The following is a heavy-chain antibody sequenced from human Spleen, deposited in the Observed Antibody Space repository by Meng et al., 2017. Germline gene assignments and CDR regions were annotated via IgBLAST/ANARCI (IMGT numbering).Heavy chain of an antibody. V-gene: IGHV4-38-2*02. CDR2: MYHSGNT. D-gene: IGHD5-18*01. Sequence: SETLSLTCNVFGHSISSGYYWGWIRQPPGKGLEWIGSMYHSGNTCYNPSLKSRVTLSVDTSKNEFSLKLSSVIAADAAVYYCARGTTAMVPNFDSWGQGALVTVSS. CDR1: GHSISSGYY. J-gene: IGHJ4*02. CDR3: ARGTTAMVPNFDS.